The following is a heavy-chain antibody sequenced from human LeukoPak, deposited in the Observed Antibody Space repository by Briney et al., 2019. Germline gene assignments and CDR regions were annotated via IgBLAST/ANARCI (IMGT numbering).Heavy chain of an antibody. J-gene: IGHJ4*02. CDR1: GFTISSYW. D-gene: IGHD2-21*02. V-gene: IGHV3-7*03. CDR2: IKQDGSEE. CDR3: AKERGAYCGGDCYSSELYFDY. Sequence: PGGSLRLSCVASGFTISSYWMHWVRQAPGKGLEWVANIKQDGSEEYYVDSVKGRFTISRDNSKNTLYLQMSSLRAEDTAVYYCAKERGAYCGGDCYSSELYFDYWGQGTLVTVSS.